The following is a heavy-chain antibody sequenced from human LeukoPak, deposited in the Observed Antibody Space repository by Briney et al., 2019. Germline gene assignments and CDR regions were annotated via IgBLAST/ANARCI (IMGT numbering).Heavy chain of an antibody. CDR2: IIPILGMA. Sequence: GASVKVSCKASGGTFSSYAVSWVRQAPGQGLEWMGRIIPILGMANYAQKFQGRVTITADKSTSTAYMELSSLRSEDTAVYYCARSGMVAPHDAFDIWGQGTMVTVSS. CDR1: GGTFSSYA. CDR3: ARSGMVAPHDAFDI. D-gene: IGHD1-26*01. V-gene: IGHV1-69*04. J-gene: IGHJ3*02.